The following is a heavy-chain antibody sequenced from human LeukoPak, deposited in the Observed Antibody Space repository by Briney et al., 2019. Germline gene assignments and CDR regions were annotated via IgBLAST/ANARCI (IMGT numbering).Heavy chain of an antibody. CDR2: IYHSGST. V-gene: IGHV4-31*03. CDR3: ARARGDYSDY. J-gene: IGHJ4*02. CDR1: GGSVSTGGYY. D-gene: IGHD5-12*01. Sequence: SETLSLTCTVSGGSVSTGGYYWSWIRQHPGKGLEWIGYIYHSGSTYYNPSLKSRVTISLDMSKNQFSLKLSSVTAADTAVYYCARARGDYSDYWGQGTLVTVSS.